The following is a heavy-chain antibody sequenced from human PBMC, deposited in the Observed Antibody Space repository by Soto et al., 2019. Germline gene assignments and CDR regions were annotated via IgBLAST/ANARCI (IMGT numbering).Heavy chain of an antibody. CDR1: GYTFTSYG. J-gene: IGHJ4*02. CDR3: ARDLAVAVEKSPPSFDY. Sequence: ASVKVSCKASGYTFTSYGISWVRQAPGQGLEWMGWISAYNGNTNYAQKLQGRVTMTTDTSTSTAYMELRSLRSDDTAVYYCARDLAVAVEKSPPSFDYWGQGTLVTVSS. CDR2: ISAYNGNT. V-gene: IGHV1-18*01. D-gene: IGHD6-19*01.